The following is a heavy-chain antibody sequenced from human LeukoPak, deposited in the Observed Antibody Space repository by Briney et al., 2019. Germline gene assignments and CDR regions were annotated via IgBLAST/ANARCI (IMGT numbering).Heavy chain of an antibody. D-gene: IGHD3-22*01. J-gene: IGHJ3*02. CDR1: GGTFSNYA. Sequence: SVKVSCKASGGTFSNYAISWVRQAPGQGLEWMGRIIPMFDTADYAQKFQGRLTITADESTSTAYMELSSLRAEDTAVYYCAAVWTRYYDSSGYLRGDAFDIWGQGTMVTVSS. CDR3: AAVWTRYYDSSGYLRGDAFDI. CDR2: IIPMFDTA. V-gene: IGHV1-69*13.